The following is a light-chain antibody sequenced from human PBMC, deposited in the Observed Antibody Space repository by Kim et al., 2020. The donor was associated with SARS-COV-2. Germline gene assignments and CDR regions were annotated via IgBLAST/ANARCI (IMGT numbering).Light chain of an antibody. CDR2: GAS. J-gene: IGKJ1*01. CDR3: QQYSSSPAT. CDR1: QSVSSNY. Sequence: SPGERAPLSCRARQSVSSNYLAWYQQKPGQAPRLLIYGASSRATGIPDRFSGSGSGTDFTLTITRLEPEDFAVYYCQQYSSSPATFGQGTKVDIK. V-gene: IGKV3-20*01.